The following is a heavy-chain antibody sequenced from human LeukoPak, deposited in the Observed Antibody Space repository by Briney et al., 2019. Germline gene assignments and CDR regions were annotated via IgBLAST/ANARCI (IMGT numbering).Heavy chain of an antibody. CDR3: ATLPLAVAGKRVDY. D-gene: IGHD6-19*01. V-gene: IGHV1-24*01. Sequence: GASVKVSCKVSGYTLTELSMHWVRQAPGKGLEWMGGFDPEDGETIYAQKFQGRVTMTEDTSTDTAYMELSSLRSEDTAVYYCATLPLAVAGKRVDYWGQGTLVTVSS. J-gene: IGHJ4*02. CDR2: FDPEDGET. CDR1: GYTLTELS.